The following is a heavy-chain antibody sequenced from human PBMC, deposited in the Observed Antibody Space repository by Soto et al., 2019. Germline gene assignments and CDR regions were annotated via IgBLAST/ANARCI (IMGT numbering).Heavy chain of an antibody. V-gene: IGHV1-18*01. D-gene: IGHD1-26*01. CDR3: ARGGSYCDLWY. Sequence: QVQLVQSGAEVKKPGASVKVSCKASGYTFTSYGISWVRQAPGQGLEWMGWISVYNGNTNYAQKLQGRVTMTTGTSTSNAYMELRSLRSDARTVCYCARGGSYCDLWYWGQGTLVTVSS. J-gene: IGHJ4*02. CDR2: ISVYNGNT. CDR1: GYTFTSYG.